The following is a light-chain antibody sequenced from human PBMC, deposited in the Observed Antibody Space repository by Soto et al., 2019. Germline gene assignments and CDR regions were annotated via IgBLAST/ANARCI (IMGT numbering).Light chain of an antibody. CDR2: GAS. J-gene: IGKJ1*01. CDR1: QTISTY. V-gene: IGKV1-39*01. CDR3: QQSFSTPRT. Sequence: DIQMTQSPSPLSASVGDRVTITCRASQTISTYLNWYQQKPGKAPKLLIYGASSLQSGVPSRFSGSGSGTDFTLTISSLQPEEFVTYYCQQSFSTPRTFGQGTKVEIK.